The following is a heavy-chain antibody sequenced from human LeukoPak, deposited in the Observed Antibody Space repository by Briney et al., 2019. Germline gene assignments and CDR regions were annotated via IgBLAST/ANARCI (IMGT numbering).Heavy chain of an antibody. CDR1: GYTFTSYA. V-gene: IGHV1-3*01. CDR3: ARAGIESSQYFHYAMDV. CDR2: INAGNGNT. J-gene: IGHJ6*02. Sequence: ASVKVSCKASGYTFTSYAMHWVRQAPGQRLEWMGWINAGNGNTKYSQKFQGRVTITRDTSASTAYMELSSLRSEDTAVYYCARAGIESSQYFHYAMDVWGPGTTVTVSS. D-gene: IGHD6-13*01.